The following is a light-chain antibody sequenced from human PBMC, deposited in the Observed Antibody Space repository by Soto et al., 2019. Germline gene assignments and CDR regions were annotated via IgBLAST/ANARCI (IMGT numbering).Light chain of an antibody. V-gene: IGKV3-11*01. J-gene: IGKJ2*01. CDR3: QQPSNSPRT. CDR2: DAS. CDR1: QSVSSS. Sequence: EIVLTQSPATLSLSPGERATLSCRASQSVSSSLGWYQQIPGQAHRLLIYDASNRATGVPARFSGSGSGTDFTLTISSLEPEDFAVYYCQQPSNSPRTFGQGTKLEIK.